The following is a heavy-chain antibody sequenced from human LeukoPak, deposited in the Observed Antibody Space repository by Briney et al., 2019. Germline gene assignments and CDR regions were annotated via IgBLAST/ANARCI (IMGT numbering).Heavy chain of an antibody. CDR3: AKRGIVIRAVIIIGFHKEAYYFDY. CDR1: GITLSNYG. V-gene: IGHV3-23*01. CDR2: ISERGGST. Sequence: GGSLRLSCVVFGITLSNYGMSWVRQAPGKGLEWVSGISERGGSTNYADSVKGRFIISRDTSKNTVYLQMNSLRVEDTAAYFCAKRGIVIRAVIIIGFHKEAYYFDYWGQGILVTVSS. J-gene: IGHJ4*02. D-gene: IGHD3-10*01.